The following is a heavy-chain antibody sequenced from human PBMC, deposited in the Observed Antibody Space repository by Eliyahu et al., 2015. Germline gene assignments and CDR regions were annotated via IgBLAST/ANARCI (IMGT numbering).Heavy chain of an antibody. CDR3: ARTRSRFCGGVSCYNWFDP. CDR2: IRAYNGNT. Sequence: QVHLVQSAAEVKKSGASVXVSCKASGYTFTNXXISWVRQAPGQGLEGMGWIRAYNGNTNYAQKFQGRVTMTTDTSTGTAYMDLRSLTSDDTAVYYCARTRSRFCGGVSCYNWFDPWGQGTLVTVSS. CDR1: GYTFTNXX. D-gene: IGHD2-21*01. J-gene: IGHJ5*02. V-gene: IGHV1-18*04.